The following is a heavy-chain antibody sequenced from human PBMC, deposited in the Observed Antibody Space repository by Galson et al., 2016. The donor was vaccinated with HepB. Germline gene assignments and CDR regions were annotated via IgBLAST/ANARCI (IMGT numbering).Heavy chain of an antibody. CDR1: GGSISSGDYY. V-gene: IGHV4-31*03. CDR2: ISYSGST. CDR3: ARVGRLDFWSGFYVPPFDF. D-gene: IGHD3-3*01. J-gene: IGHJ4*02. Sequence: TLSLTCTVSGGSISSGDYYWSWIRQHPGKGLEWIGYISYSGSTYYNTSLKSRVTISVDTSKNQFSLKLSSVTAADTAVYYCARVGRLDFWSGFYVPPFDFWGQGTLVTVSS.